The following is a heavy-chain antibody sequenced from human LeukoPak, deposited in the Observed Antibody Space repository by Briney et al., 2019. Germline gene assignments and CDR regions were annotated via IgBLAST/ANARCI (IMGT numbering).Heavy chain of an antibody. CDR3: AELGITMIGGV. J-gene: IGHJ6*04. CDR1: GFIFSSYE. CDR2: ISSSGSTI. V-gene: IGHV3-48*03. D-gene: IGHD3-10*02. Sequence: PGGSLRLSCAASGFIFSSYEMNCVRQAPGKGLEWVSYISSSGSTIYYADSVKGRFTISRDNAKNSLYLQMNSLRAEDTAVYYCAELGITMIGGVWGKGTTVTISS.